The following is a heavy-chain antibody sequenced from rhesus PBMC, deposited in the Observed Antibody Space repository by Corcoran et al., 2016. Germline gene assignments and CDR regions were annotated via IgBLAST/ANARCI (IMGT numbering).Heavy chain of an antibody. Sequence: QVQLQESGPGVVKPSETLSLTCAVSGGSISDSYRWSWIRPPPWKGLGWIGYIYGITTYTHYHPSLKSRVTLTKDASQNQFSLKLSSVTAAATAVYYCARSKGYFDYWGQGVLVTVSS. D-gene: IGHD4-23*01. CDR3: ARSKGYFDY. J-gene: IGHJ4*01. V-gene: IGHV4S10*01. CDR1: GGSISDSYR. CDR2: IYGITTYT.